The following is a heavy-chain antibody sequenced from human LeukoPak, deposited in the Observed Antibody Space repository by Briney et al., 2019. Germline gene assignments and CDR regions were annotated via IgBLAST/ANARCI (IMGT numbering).Heavy chain of an antibody. CDR1: GFTFNDYG. V-gene: IGHV3-20*04. J-gene: IGHJ4*02. CDR2: INWNGGST. Sequence: PGGSLRLSCAASGFTFNDYGINWVRQAPGKGLEWVSGINWNGGSTGYADSVKGRFTISRDNAKNSLYLQMNSLGAEDTALYYWSRDRGVGEAPPGYWGQGTLVTVCS. CDR3: SRDRGVGEAPPGY. D-gene: IGHD3-10*01.